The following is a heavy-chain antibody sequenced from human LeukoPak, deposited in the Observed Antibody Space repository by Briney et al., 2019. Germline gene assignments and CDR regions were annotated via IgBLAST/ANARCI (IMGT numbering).Heavy chain of an antibody. CDR2: ISGSGGST. J-gene: IGHJ4*02. CDR3: AKRDY. V-gene: IGHV3-23*01. Sequence: GGSRRLAWAAAGVTFSSYAMSWDSQAPGKGLELVTAISGSGGSTYYADSVKGRFTLSRDNSKNTLYLQMNSLRAEDTAVYYCAKRDYWGQGTLVTVSS. CDR1: GVTFSSYA.